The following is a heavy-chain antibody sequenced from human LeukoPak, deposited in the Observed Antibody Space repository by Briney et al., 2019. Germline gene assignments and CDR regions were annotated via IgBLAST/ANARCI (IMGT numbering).Heavy chain of an antibody. CDR1: GFTFSSYG. Sequence: GGSLRLSCAASGFTFSSYGMHWVRQAPGKGLEWVAFIRYDGSNKYYADSVKGRFTISRDNSKNTLYLQMNSLRAEDTAVYYCAKDLVPAAPTSRIPPPFDLWGRGTLVTVSS. D-gene: IGHD2-2*01. J-gene: IGHJ2*01. CDR2: IRYDGSNK. V-gene: IGHV3-30*02. CDR3: AKDLVPAAPTSRIPPPFDL.